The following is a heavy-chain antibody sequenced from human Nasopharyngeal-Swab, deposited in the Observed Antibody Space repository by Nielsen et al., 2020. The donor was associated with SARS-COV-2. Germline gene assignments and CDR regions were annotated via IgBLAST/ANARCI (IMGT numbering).Heavy chain of an antibody. V-gene: IGHV4-34*01. CDR2: INHSGST. J-gene: IGHJ6*02. CDR3: ARWRTVTTIFYYGMDV. Sequence: GSLRLSCAASGFTFGDHGVSWIRQPPGKGLEWIGEINHSGSTNYNPSLKSRVTISVDTSKNQFSLKLSSVTAADTAVYYCARWRTVTTIFYYGMDVWGQGTTVTVSS. D-gene: IGHD4-11*01. CDR1: GFTFGDHG.